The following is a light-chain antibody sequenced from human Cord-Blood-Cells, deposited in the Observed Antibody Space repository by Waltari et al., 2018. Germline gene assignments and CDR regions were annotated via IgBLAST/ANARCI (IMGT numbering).Light chain of an antibody. CDR2: DVS. J-gene: IGLJ2*01. Sequence: QSALTQPASVSGSPGQSITISCTGTSSDVAGYNYVSCYQQHPGKAPNLMIYDVSKRPSGVSNRFSGSKSGNTASLTISGLQAEDEADYYCSSYTSSSTYVVFGGGTKLTIL. CDR3: SSYTSSSTYVV. V-gene: IGLV2-14*01. CDR1: SSDVAGYNY.